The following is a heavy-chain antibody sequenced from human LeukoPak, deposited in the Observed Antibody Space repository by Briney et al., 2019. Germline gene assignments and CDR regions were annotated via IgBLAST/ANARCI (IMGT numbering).Heavy chain of an antibody. D-gene: IGHD3-10*01. J-gene: IGHJ4*02. CDR3: GSVFDY. V-gene: IGHV3-74*01. CDR2: IDGDGSGT. Sequence: GGSLRLSCAASGFTFSSYWMHWVRQAPGKGLVWVLRIDGDGSGTSYADSVKGRFTISRDNAKNTLYLQMNSLRAEDTAVYYCGSVFDYWGQGTLVTVSS. CDR1: GFTFSSYW.